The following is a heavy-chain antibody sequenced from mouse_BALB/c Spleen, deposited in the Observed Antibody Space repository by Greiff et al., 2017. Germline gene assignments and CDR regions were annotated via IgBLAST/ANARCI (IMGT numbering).Heavy chain of an antibody. CDR3: ARYYDGYSYYAMDY. CDR1: GYSFTSYY. Sequence: VKLMESGPELVKPGASVKISCKASGYSFTSYYIHWVKQRPGQGLEWIGWIFPGSGNTKYNEKFKGKATLTADTSSSTAYMQLSSLTSEDSAVYFCARYYDGYSYYAMDYWGQGTSVTVSS. CDR2: IFPGSGNT. D-gene: IGHD2-3*01. J-gene: IGHJ4*01. V-gene: IGHV1-66*01.